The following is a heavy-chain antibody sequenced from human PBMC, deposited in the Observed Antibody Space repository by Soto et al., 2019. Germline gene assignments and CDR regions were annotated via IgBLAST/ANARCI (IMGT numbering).Heavy chain of an antibody. D-gene: IGHD6-19*01. Sequence: EVQLVESGGGLVQPGRSLRLSCAASGFTFDDYAMHWVRQAPGKGLEWVSGISWNSGSIGHADSVKGRFTISRDNAKNSLYLQMNSLRAEDTALYYCAKDIEASIAVAGQLDYWGQGTLVTVSS. CDR2: ISWNSGSI. CDR1: GFTFDDYA. CDR3: AKDIEASIAVAGQLDY. J-gene: IGHJ4*02. V-gene: IGHV3-9*01.